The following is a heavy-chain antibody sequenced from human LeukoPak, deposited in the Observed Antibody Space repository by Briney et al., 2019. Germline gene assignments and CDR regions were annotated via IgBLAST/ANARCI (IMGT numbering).Heavy chain of an antibody. CDR2: IKQDGSEH. D-gene: IGHD3-10*01. Sequence: GGSLTHSRSASGFTFSTYRMGWVPPAPGKGLEGVANIKQDGSEHFYVHPLKGRFTISRDNAKNSLYLQMNSLRAEDTAVYYCARGDYYDSGTSFTDAFDIWGQGTLVTVSS. J-gene: IGHJ3*02. CDR1: GFTFSTYR. CDR3: ARGDYYDSGTSFTDAFDI. V-gene: IGHV3-7*04.